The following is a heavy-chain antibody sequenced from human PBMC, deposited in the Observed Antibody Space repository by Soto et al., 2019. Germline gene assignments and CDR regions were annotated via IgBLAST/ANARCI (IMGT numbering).Heavy chain of an antibody. CDR1: DDSINSDKYY. J-gene: IGHJ4*02. V-gene: IGHV4-39*01. CDR3: ARLEGLATISYYFDF. Sequence: QLQLQESGPGLVKPSETLSLTCSVSDDSINSDKYYWGWIRQPPGKGLEWIGSIYYRGNSYYNPSLRTPVTISLDKSKSRFSLKLNSVTAADSAVYFCARLEGLATISYYFDFWGPGALVTVSS. CDR2: IYYRGNS. D-gene: IGHD3-9*01.